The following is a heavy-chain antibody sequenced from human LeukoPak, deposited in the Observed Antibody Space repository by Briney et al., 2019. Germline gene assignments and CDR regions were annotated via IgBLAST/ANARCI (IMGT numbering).Heavy chain of an antibody. D-gene: IGHD3-10*01. CDR3: ARWGPGAMVRGVTKYYYYYMDV. J-gene: IGHJ6*03. V-gene: IGHV3-30*02. CDR1: GFPFSTYG. CDR2: IRYDGTNK. Sequence: GGSLRLSCAASGFPFSTYGMHWVRQAPGKGLEWVSFIRYDGTNKYYADSVKGRFTISRDNSKNTLYLQMNSLRSDDTAVYYCARWGPGAMVRGVTKYYYYYMDVWGKGTTVTVSS.